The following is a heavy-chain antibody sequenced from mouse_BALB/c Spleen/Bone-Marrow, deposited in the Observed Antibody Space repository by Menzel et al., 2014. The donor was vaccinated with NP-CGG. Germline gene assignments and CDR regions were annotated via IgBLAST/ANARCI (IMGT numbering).Heavy chain of an antibody. CDR3: AVYYYGRSSFAY. CDR1: DFNIKDAY. V-gene: IGHV14-3*02. CDR2: IDPANVNT. J-gene: IGHJ3*01. Sequence: EVKLVESGAELVKPGASVKLSCTASDFNIKDAYMHWVKQRPEQGLEWTGRIDPANVNTKYDTKFQGKATITADTSSNTAYLLLSSLTSEDTAVYYCAVYYYGRSSFAYWGQGTLVTVSA. D-gene: IGHD1-1*01.